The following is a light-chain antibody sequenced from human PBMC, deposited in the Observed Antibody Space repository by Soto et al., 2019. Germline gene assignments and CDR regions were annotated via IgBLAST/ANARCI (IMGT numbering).Light chain of an antibody. V-gene: IGKV3-20*01. CDR3: QQYGSSPLFT. Sequence: EIALTQSPGTLSLSPGERATLSCRASQSVSSSYLAWYQQKPGQAPRLLIYGASSRATGIPDSFSGSGSWTDFTLTISRLEPEDFAVYYCQQYGSSPLFTFGPGTKVDIK. J-gene: IGKJ3*01. CDR1: QSVSSSY. CDR2: GAS.